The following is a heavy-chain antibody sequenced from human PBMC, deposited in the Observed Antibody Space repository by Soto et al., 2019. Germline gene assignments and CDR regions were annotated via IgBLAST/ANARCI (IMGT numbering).Heavy chain of an antibody. CDR3: AREGGTRITIFGVVITHASYYFDY. CDR1: GGSFSGYY. V-gene: IGHV4-34*01. J-gene: IGHJ4*02. Sequence: SETLSLTCAVYGGSFSGYYWSWIRQPPGKGLEWIGEINHSGSTNYNPSLKSRVTISVDTSKNQFSLKLSSVTVADTAVYYCAREGGTRITIFGVVITHASYYFDYWGQGTLVTVSS. D-gene: IGHD3-3*01. CDR2: INHSGST.